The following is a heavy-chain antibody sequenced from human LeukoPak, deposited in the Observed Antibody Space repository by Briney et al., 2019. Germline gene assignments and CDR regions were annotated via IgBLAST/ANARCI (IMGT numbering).Heavy chain of an antibody. CDR2: ISYDGSNK. J-gene: IGHJ3*02. Sequence: GGSLRLSCAASGFTFSSYAMHWVRQAPGRGLEWVAFISYDGSNKYYADSVKGRFTISRDNSKNTLYLKMNSLRAEDTAVYYCARDYDILTGRNDAFDIWGQGTMVTVSS. V-gene: IGHV3-30-3*01. CDR3: ARDYDILTGRNDAFDI. D-gene: IGHD3-9*01. CDR1: GFTFSSYA.